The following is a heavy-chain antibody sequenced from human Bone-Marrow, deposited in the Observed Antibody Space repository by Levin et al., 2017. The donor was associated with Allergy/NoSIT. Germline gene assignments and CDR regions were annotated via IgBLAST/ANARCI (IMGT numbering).Heavy chain of an antibody. D-gene: IGHD2/OR15-2a*01. CDR3: ARDADTTAFYWYYDL. V-gene: IGHV3-33*01. CDR1: GFTLSQYG. J-gene: IGHJ2*01. CDR2: LWSDGIKK. Sequence: GGSLRLSCAASGFTLSQYGMHWVRQAPGKGLEWVADLWSDGIKKYYIDSVKGRFTISRDNSKNTVYLQMDSLRVEDTAMDYCARDADTTAFYWYYDLWGRGTLVTVSS.